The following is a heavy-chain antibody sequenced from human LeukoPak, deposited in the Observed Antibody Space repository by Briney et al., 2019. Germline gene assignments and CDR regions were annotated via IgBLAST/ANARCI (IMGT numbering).Heavy chain of an antibody. J-gene: IGHJ4*02. V-gene: IGHV4-4*07. CDR1: GGSVSGYY. D-gene: IGHD2-2*01. Sequence: SETLSLTCTVSGGSVSGYYWNWIRQSAGKGLEWIGQIYFGVSTNYNASLKSRVTMSVDTSRNQVSLKLTSVTAADTAVYYCARVMGFCCDNNCFHQDWGQGTLVTVSS. CDR2: IYFGVST. CDR3: ARVMGFCCDNNCFHQD.